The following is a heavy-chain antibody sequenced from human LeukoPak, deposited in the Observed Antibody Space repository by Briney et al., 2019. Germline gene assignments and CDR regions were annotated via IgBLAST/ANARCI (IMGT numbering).Heavy chain of an antibody. Sequence: GGSLRLSCAASGFTFDDYTMHWVRQAPGRGLEWVSLISWDSRSTYYADSVKGRFTISRDSGKNSLYPQMYSLRTEDTALYYCARAPYGNYGTLDYWGQGTLVTVSS. CDR2: ISWDSRST. J-gene: IGHJ4*02. D-gene: IGHD4-11*01. V-gene: IGHV3-43*01. CDR3: ARAPYGNYGTLDY. CDR1: GFTFDDYT.